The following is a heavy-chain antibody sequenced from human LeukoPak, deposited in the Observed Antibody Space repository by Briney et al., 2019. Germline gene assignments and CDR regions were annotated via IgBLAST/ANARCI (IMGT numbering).Heavy chain of an antibody. CDR2: IGGGDGST. J-gene: IGHJ4*02. D-gene: IGHD1-26*01. Sequence: GSLRLSCAMSGFTFTNYAMTWVRQAPGKGLEWVSTIGGGDGSTHYADSVKGRFTISRDNAKNSLYLQMNSLRAEDTAVYYCARGGKWELSDYWGQGTLVTVSS. CDR1: GFTFTNYA. CDR3: ARGGKWELSDY. V-gene: IGHV3-23*01.